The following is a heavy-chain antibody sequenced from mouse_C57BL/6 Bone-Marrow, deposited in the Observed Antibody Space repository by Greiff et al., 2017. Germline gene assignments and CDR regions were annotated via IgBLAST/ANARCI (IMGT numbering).Heavy chain of an antibody. CDR2: LHPNSGST. V-gene: IGHV1-64*01. CDR1: GYTFTSYW. CDR3: ARRGRRGSGPAWFAY. J-gene: IGHJ3*01. Sequence: QVQLQQPGAELVKPGASVKLSCKASGYTFTSYWMHWVKQRPGQGLEWIGMLHPNSGSTNYNEKFKSKATLTVAKSSSTAYMQLRSLTSEASAVYDCARRGRRGSGPAWFAYWGQGTLVTVSA. D-gene: IGHD3-2*02.